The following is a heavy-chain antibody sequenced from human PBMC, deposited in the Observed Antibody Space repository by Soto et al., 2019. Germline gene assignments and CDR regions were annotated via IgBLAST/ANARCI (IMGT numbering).Heavy chain of an antibody. CDR3: ARDQSGSSPGGVDY. Sequence: GASVKVSCKASGYTFTGYYMHWVRQAPGQGLEWMGWINPNSGGTNYAQNFQGWVTMTRDTSIGTAYMELSRLRSDDTAVYYCARDQSGSSPGGVDYWGQGTLVTVSS. V-gene: IGHV1-2*04. CDR1: GYTFTGYY. J-gene: IGHJ4*02. D-gene: IGHD1-26*01. CDR2: INPNSGGT.